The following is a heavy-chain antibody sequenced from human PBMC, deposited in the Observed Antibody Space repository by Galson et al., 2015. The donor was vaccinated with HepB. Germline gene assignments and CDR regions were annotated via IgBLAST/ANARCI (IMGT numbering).Heavy chain of an antibody. CDR3: AKTTAAAGSSYFDY. V-gene: IGHV3-30*18. CDR2: ISYDGSNK. J-gene: IGHJ4*02. D-gene: IGHD6-13*01. Sequence: SLRLSCAASGFTFSSYGMHWVRQAPGKGLEWVAVISYDGSNKYYADSVKGRFTISRDNSKNTLYLQMNSLRAEDTAVYYCAKTTAAAGSSYFDYWGQGTLVTVSS. CDR1: GFTFSSYG.